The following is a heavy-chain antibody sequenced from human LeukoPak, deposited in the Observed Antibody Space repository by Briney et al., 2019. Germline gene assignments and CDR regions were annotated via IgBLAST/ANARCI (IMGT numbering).Heavy chain of an antibody. CDR2: ISGSGGSR. D-gene: IGHD3-10*01. J-gene: IGHJ6*02. CDR1: GFTFSSYA. CDR3: AKAVSYGSGGREYYYGMDV. V-gene: IGHV3-23*01. Sequence: GGSLRLSCAASGFTFSSYAMSWVRESPGKGVEWVSAISGSGGSRYYADCVKGRFTISRDNSKNPLYLQMNSLRAEDTAVYYCAKAVSYGSGGREYYYGMDVWGQATTVTVSS.